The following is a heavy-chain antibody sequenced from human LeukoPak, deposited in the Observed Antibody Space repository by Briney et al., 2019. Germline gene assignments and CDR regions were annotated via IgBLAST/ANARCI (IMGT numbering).Heavy chain of an antibody. J-gene: IGHJ4*02. D-gene: IGHD3-22*01. CDR1: GFTFTSSA. CDR3: AADHYAGYYYDSSGPY. Sequence: GASVKGSCKASGFTFTSSAMQWVRQARGQRLEWIGWIVVGSGNTNYAQKFQERVTITRDMSTSTAYMELSSLRSEDTAVYYCAADHYAGYYYDSSGPYWGQGTLVTVSS. V-gene: IGHV1-58*02. CDR2: IVVGSGNT.